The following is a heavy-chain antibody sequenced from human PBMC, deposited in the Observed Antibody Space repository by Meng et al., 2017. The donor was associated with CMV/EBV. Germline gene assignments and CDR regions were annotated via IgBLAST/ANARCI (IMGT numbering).Heavy chain of an antibody. J-gene: IGHJ6*02. CDR1: GFTFRSYE. CDR2: ISSSGSTI. D-gene: IGHD6-19*01. V-gene: IGHV3-48*03. Sequence: LTCAASGFTFRSYEMNWVRQAPGKGLEWVSYISSSGSTIYYADSVKGRFTISRDNAKNSLYLQMNSLSAEDTAVYYCARALIAVAGSWDYYYGMDVWGQGTTVTVSS. CDR3: ARALIAVAGSWDYYYGMDV.